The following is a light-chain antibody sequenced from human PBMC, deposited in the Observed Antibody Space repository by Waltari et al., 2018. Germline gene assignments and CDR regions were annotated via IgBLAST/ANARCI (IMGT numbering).Light chain of an antibody. J-gene: IGKJ4*02. CDR1: QSGSNY. CDR3: QQRSNWPGLT. V-gene: IGKV3-11*01. CDR2: GAS. Sequence: EIVLTQSPATLSLSPGDRATLSCRASQSGSNYLAGYQQKPGQPPRLLSYGASNRAAGIPDRFSGRWSGTDFTLTISSLDTEDVAVYFCQQRSNWPGLTFGGGTKVEIK.